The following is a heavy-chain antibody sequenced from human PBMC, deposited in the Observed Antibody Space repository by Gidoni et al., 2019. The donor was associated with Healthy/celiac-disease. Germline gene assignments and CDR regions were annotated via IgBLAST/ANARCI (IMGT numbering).Heavy chain of an antibody. CDR2: ISSSSSTI. D-gene: IGHD3-3*01. CDR1: GFTFSSYS. J-gene: IGHJ6*03. CDR3: ARDVTIFGVDYYYMDV. V-gene: IGHV3-48*02. Sequence: EVQLVESGGGLVQPGGSLSLSCAASGFTFSSYSMNWVRQAPGKGLEWVSYISSSSSTIYYADSVKGRFTISRDNAKNSLYLQMNSLRDEDTAVYYCARDVTIFGVDYYYMDVWGKGTTVTVSS.